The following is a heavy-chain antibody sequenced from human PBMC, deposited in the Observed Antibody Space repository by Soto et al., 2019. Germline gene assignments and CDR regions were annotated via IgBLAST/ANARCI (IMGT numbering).Heavy chain of an antibody. CDR2: IYWDDDK. CDR3: THTYSRTSLAMDY. V-gene: IGHV2-5*02. J-gene: IGHJ4*02. CDR1: GFSLYTGGVG. D-gene: IGHD2-15*01. Sequence: QITLKESGPALVKATQTLTLTCTFSGFSLYTGGVGVAWIRQPPGKALEWLALIYWDDDKRYSPSLKNRLTITKDTSKRQVVLSMTDMDPVDTATYFCTHTYSRTSLAMDYWGQGTLVTVSS.